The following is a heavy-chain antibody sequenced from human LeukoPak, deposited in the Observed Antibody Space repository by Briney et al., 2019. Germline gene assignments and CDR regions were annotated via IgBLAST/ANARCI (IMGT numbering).Heavy chain of an antibody. J-gene: IGHJ6*03. D-gene: IGHD3-22*01. CDR1: GVSITNGYW. CDR3: AREPPRGSGYYFYYYYIDV. Sequence: PSETLSLTCVVSGVSITNGYWWYWVRQTPGKGLEWIGEIYHNGRTKYNPSLKSRVSILVDKSKNQFSLNLSSVTAADTAVYYCAREPPRGSGYYFYYYYIDVWDKGTTVTVSS. CDR2: IYHNGRT. V-gene: IGHV4-4*02.